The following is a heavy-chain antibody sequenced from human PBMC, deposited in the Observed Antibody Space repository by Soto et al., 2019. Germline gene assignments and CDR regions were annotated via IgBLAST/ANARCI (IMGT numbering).Heavy chain of an antibody. CDR1: GGTFSSYA. CDR2: IMPIIGTA. J-gene: IGHJ4*02. Sequence: QVQLVQSGAEVKKPGFSVKVSCKASGGTFSSYAINWVRQLPGQGLEWMGGIMPIIGTANYAQMFQGRVTITADESTSTAYMELSSLRSEDTAVYYCARGGYSSSYRLDYWGQGTLVTVSS. D-gene: IGHD6-6*01. V-gene: IGHV1-69*01. CDR3: ARGGYSSSYRLDY.